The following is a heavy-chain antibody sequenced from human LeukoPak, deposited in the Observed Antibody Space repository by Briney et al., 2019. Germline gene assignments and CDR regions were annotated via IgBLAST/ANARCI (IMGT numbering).Heavy chain of an antibody. CDR3: ARGSGSYGF. Sequence: SETLSLTCTVSGGSIRSYYWGWIRQPPGKGLEWIGYFYYGRNTNYSPSLKSRVTISVDTSKNQYSLKLNSVTAADTAVYYCARGSGSYGFWGQGTLVAVSS. J-gene: IGHJ4*02. V-gene: IGHV4-59*01. D-gene: IGHD1-26*01. CDR2: FYYGRNT. CDR1: GGSIRSYY.